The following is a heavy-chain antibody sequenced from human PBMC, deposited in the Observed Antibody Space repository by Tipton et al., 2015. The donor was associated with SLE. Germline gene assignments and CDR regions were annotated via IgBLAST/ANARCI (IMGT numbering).Heavy chain of an antibody. D-gene: IGHD4-11*01. CDR3: ARHHYSNYVHDY. J-gene: IGHJ4*02. CDR2: IYYSGST. Sequence: TLSLTCTVSGGSISSSSYYWGWIRHPPGKGLEWIGSIYYSGSTYYNPSLKSRVTISVDTSKNQFSLKLSSVTAADTAVYYCARHHYSNYVHDYWGQGTLVTVSS. CDR1: GGSISSSSYY. V-gene: IGHV4-39*07.